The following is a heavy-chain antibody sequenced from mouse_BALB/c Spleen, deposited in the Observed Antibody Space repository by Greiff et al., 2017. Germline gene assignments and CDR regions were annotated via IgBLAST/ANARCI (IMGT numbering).Heavy chain of an antibody. D-gene: IGHD1-1*01. V-gene: IGHV1-5*01. J-gene: IGHJ3*01. CDR3: TRWNEIYGSSYARAY. CDR2: IYPGNSDT. Sequence: EVQLQQSGTVLARPGASVKMSCKASGYTFTSYWMHWVKQRPGQGLEWIGAIYPGNSDTSYNQKFKGKAKLTAVTSTSTAYMELSSLTNEDSAVYYCTRWNEIYGSSYARAYWGQGTLVTVSA. CDR1: GYTFTSYW.